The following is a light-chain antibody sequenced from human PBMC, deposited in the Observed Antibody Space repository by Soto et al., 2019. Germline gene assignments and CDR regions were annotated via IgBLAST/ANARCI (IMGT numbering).Light chain of an antibody. Sequence: QSALTQPASVSVSPGQSITISCTGVSSDVDDDKYVSWYQHHPGKAPKVIIYDVSNRTSGVSNRFSGSTSGNTASLTISGRQAEDEADDYCSSYTSTRPFVFGSGTKLTVL. J-gene: IGLJ1*01. V-gene: IGLV2-14*03. CDR3: SSYTSTRPFV. CDR2: DVS. CDR1: SSDVDDDKY.